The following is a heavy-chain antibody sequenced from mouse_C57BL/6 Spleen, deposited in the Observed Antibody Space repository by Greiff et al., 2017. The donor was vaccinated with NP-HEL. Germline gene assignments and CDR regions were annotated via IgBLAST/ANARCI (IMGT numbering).Heavy chain of an antibody. D-gene: IGHD1-1*02. Sequence: VQLQQPGAELVRPGSSVKLSCKASGYTFTSYWMDWVKQRPRQGLEWIGNIYPSDSETHYNQKFKDKATLTVDESSSTAYMQLSSLTSEDSAVYYCASRYDYAMDYWGQGTSVTVSS. CDR3: ASRYDYAMDY. CDR2: IYPSDSET. CDR1: GYTFTSYW. V-gene: IGHV1-61*01. J-gene: IGHJ4*01.